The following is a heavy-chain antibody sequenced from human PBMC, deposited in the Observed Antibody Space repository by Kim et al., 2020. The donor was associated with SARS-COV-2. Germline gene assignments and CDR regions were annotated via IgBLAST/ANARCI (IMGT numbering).Heavy chain of an antibody. V-gene: IGHV3-23*01. J-gene: IGHJ4*02. D-gene: IGHD3-10*01. Sequence: FTISRDNSKNTLYLQMNSRRAEDTAVYYCAKGYWVTSAVVRGVIIPPFDYWGQGTLVTVSS. CDR3: AKGYWVTSAVVRGVIIPPFDY.